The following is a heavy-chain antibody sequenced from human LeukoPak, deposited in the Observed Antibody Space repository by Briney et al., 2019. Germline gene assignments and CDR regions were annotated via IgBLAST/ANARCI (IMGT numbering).Heavy chain of an antibody. V-gene: IGHV7-4-1*02. J-gene: IGHJ4*02. CDR2: INTNTGNP. CDR3: ARGGSLYTVTYDY. Sequence: ASVKVSCKASGYTFTSYGISWVRQAPGQGLEWMGWINTNTGNPTYAQGFTGRFVFSLDTSVSTAYLQISSLKAEDTAVYYCARGGSLYTVTYDYWGQGTLVTVSS. CDR1: GYTFTSYG. D-gene: IGHD4-17*01.